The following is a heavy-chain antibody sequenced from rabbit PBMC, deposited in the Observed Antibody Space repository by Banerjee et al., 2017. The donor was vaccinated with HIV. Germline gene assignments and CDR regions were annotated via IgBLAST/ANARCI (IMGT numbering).Heavy chain of an antibody. Sequence: QEQLEESGGGLVQPEGSLTLTCTASGFSFSTSYWICWVRQAPGKGLEWIACIYTGSIGTTAYASWAKGRFTISKTSSTTVTLQMTSLTAADTATYFCARDLAGVIGWNFNLWGPGTLVTVS. CDR3: ARDLAGVIGWNFNL. V-gene: IGHV1S45*01. CDR2: IYTGSIGTT. D-gene: IGHD4-1*01. J-gene: IGHJ4*01. CDR1: GFSFSTSYW.